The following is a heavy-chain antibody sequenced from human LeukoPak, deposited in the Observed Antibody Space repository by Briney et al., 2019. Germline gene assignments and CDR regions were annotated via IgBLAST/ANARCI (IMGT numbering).Heavy chain of an antibody. V-gene: IGHV4-28*03. Sequence: SDTLSLTCAVSGYSISSSNWWGWIRQPPGKGLEWIGYIYYSGSTYYNPSLKSRVTMSVDTSKNQFSLKLSSVTAADTAVYYRARGRRYCSSTSCYEPAFDIWGQGTMVTVSS. J-gene: IGHJ3*02. D-gene: IGHD2-2*01. CDR1: GYSISSSNW. CDR3: ARGRRYCSSTSCYEPAFDI. CDR2: IYYSGST.